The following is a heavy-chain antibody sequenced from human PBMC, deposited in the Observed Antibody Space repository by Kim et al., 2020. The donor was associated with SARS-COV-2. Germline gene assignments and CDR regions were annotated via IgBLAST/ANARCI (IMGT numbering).Heavy chain of an antibody. J-gene: IGHJ6*02. CDR3: ARNLNTGSEGETAV. Sequence: QKFQDRVTITADKSTSTAYMELSDLRSEDTAVYYCARNLNTGSEGETAVWGQGTTVTVSS. V-gene: IGHV1-69*02. D-gene: IGHD2-21*01.